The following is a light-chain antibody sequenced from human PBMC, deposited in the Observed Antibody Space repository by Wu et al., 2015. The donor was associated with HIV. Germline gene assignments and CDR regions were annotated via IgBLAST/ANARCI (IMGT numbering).Light chain of an antibody. J-gene: IGKJ4*01. Sequence: EIELTQSPTTLPLSPGETATLSCRAGQSISNYLAWYQQKPGQAPRLLIYEVSNRAAGIPARFSGSGSGTDFTLTISSLEAEDFAVYYCQHRRTWPLTFGGGTKVEIK. V-gene: IGKV3-11*01. CDR3: QHRRTWPLT. CDR2: EVS. CDR1: QSISNY.